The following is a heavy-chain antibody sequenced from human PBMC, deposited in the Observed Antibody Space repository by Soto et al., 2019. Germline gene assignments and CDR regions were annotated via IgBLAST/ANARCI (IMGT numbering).Heavy chain of an antibody. CDR2: INSGSTSV. CDR3: TSSASPDAY. Sequence: VQLVESGGGLVQPGGSLRLSCVASGFDFNSYSMNWVRQAPGKGLEWISYINSGSTSVFYADSVKGRFTITRDNAKNSLYLQRNSLRAEDTAVYYCTSSASPDAYWGQGTLVTVSS. J-gene: IGHJ4*02. V-gene: IGHV3-48*01. D-gene: IGHD1-26*01. CDR1: GFDFNSYS.